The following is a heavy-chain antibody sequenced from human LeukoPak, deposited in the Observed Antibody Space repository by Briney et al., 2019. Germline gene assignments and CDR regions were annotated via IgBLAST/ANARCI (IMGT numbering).Heavy chain of an antibody. J-gene: IGHJ4*02. V-gene: IGHV1-3*04. Sequence: ASVKVSCKASGYTFTGYAMDWVRQAPGQRLEWMGWINTGNGDTKYSQKVQGRATITRDTSASTAYMELSSLRSEDTAVYYCARDRPFYYDSRGYPFDYGGQGTLVIVPS. CDR3: ARDRPFYYDSRGYPFDY. CDR1: GYTFTGYA. CDR2: INTGNGDT. D-gene: IGHD3-22*01.